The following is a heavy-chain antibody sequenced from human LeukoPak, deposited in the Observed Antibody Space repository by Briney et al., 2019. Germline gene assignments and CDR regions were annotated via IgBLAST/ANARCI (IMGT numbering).Heavy chain of an antibody. D-gene: IGHD2-15*01. CDR2: VYDTGVT. CDR1: NGSITDYY. Sequence: SETLSLTCTVSNGSITDYYWSWIRQPPGQGPEWIGCVYDTGVTRYNPSLESRVTISVDTSKNHFSLELKSVSAADTAAYYCARGGGSFYREFDYWGQGTLVTVS. J-gene: IGHJ4*02. V-gene: IGHV4-59*01. CDR3: ARGGGSFYREFDY.